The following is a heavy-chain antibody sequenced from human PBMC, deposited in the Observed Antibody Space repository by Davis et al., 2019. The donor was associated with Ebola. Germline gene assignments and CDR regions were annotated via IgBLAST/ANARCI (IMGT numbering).Heavy chain of an antibody. V-gene: IGHV3-48*02. CDR3: ARVYNWGFDF. Sequence: GGSLRLSCAASGFSFTSYSMNWVRQAPGKGLEWVAYISGGYTYYAESVKGRFTISRDSANDSLYLHMDSPRDDDTAVYYCARVYNWGFDFWGQGTLVTVSS. D-gene: IGHD1-20*01. J-gene: IGHJ4*02. CDR1: GFSFTSYS. CDR2: ISGGYT.